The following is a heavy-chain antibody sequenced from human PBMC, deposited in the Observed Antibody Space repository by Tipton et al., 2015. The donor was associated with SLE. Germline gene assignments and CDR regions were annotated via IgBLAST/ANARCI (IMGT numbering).Heavy chain of an antibody. CDR1: GGSISGGSYY. V-gene: IGHV4-61*02. D-gene: IGHD6-13*01. CDR3: ARAIAYQQLAPMDV. Sequence: TLSLTCTVSGGSISGGSYYWSWIRQPAGKGLEWIGRIYTSGCTNYNPSLKSRVTISVDTSKNQFSLKLSSVTAADTAVYYCARAIAYQQLAPMDVWGKGTTVTVSS. CDR2: IYTSGCT. J-gene: IGHJ6*03.